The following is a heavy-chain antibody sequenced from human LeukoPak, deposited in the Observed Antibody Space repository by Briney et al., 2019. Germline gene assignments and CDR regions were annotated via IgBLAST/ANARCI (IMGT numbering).Heavy chain of an antibody. V-gene: IGHV3-48*03. CDR2: ISSSGSTI. CDR3: ARGSDSGYDFFDY. CDR1: GFTFSSYE. D-gene: IGHD5-12*01. Sequence: GGSLRLSCAASGFTFSSYEMNWVRQAPGKGLEWVSYISSSGSTIYYADSVKGRFTISRDNSKNTLYLQMNSLRAEDTAVYYCARGSDSGYDFFDYWGQGTLVTVSS. J-gene: IGHJ4*02.